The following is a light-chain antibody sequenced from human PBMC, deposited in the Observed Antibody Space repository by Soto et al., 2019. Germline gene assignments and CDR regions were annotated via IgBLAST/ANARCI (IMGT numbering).Light chain of an antibody. V-gene: IGLV2-14*01. Sequence: QSVLTQPASVSGSPGQSSTISCTGTSSDVGGYNYVSWYQQHPRKAPKLMIYDVSNRPSGVSNRFSGSKSGNTASLTISGLQAEDEADYYCSSYTSSSTLVFGGGTKLTVL. CDR2: DVS. CDR1: SSDVGGYNY. CDR3: SSYTSSSTLV. J-gene: IGLJ2*01.